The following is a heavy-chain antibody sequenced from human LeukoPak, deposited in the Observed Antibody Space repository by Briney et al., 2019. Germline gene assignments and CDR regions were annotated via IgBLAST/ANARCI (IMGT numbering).Heavy chain of an antibody. D-gene: IGHD5-18*01. Sequence: GGSLILSCAASGFTASNNYMSWLHQAPGKGLEWVSVFYGGGSTYYAASVQGRFTISSDNSMNTPYLQMNSLRAEDTAVYYCATGVDTSMPRSPFDYWGQGTLVTVSS. CDR1: GFTASNNY. V-gene: IGHV3-66*01. J-gene: IGHJ4*02. CDR2: FYGGGST. CDR3: ATGVDTSMPRSPFDY.